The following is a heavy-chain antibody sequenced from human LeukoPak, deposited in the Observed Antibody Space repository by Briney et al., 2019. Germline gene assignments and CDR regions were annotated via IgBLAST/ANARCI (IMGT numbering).Heavy chain of an antibody. CDR1: GYTFTSSW. CDR2: IYPVDSDT. CDR3: ARPQLLSGSTDGYYYYYMDV. V-gene: IGHV5-51*01. Sequence: GESLKISCKGSGYTFTSSWIGWVRQMPGKGLEWMGIIYPVDSDTRYSPSFQGQVTISAAKSISTAYLQWSSLKASDTAMYYCARPQLLSGSTDGYYYYYMDVWGKGTTVTVSS. D-gene: IGHD2-2*01. J-gene: IGHJ6*03.